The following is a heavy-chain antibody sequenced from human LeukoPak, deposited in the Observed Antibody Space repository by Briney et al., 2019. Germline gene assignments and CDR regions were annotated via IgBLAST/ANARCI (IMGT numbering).Heavy chain of an antibody. CDR1: GLTFIDAY. CDR2: IKEDGSAT. CDR3: ARDSPGYLAYDS. Sequence: GGSLRLSCAVSGLTFIDAYMTWVRQAPGKGPDWVANIKEDGSATYYVDSVKGRFTISRDNAKKSLYLQMNSLRAEDTAVYYCARDSPGYLAYDSWGQGTLVTVSS. J-gene: IGHJ4*02. D-gene: IGHD1-1*01. V-gene: IGHV3-7*04.